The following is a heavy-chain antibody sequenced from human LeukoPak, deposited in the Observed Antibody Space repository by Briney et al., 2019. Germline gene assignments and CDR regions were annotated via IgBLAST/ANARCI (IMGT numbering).Heavy chain of an antibody. V-gene: IGHV4-61*08. D-gene: IGHD5-12*01. Sequence: SETLSLTCTVSGGSISSGDYYWSWIRQPPGKGLEWIGYIYYSGSTNYNPSLKSRVTISVDTSKNQFSLKLSSVTAADTAVYYCARARWLRRTGFDYWGQGTLVTVSS. CDR1: GGSISSGDYY. J-gene: IGHJ4*02. CDR3: ARARWLRRTGFDY. CDR2: IYYSGST.